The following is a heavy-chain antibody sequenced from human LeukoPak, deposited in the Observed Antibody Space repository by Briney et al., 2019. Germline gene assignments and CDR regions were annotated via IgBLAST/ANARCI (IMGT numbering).Heavy chain of an antibody. CDR1: GFTFSSYA. CDR3: AKVIRGQQLWRPFDY. Sequence: PGGSLRVSCVASGFTFSSYAMSWVRQAPGKGLEWVSAISGGGGSTYYADSVKGRFTISRDNSKNTLYLQMNSLRAEDTAVYYCAKVIRGQQLWRPFDYWGQGTLVTASS. D-gene: IGHD5-18*01. V-gene: IGHV3-23*01. CDR2: ISGGGGST. J-gene: IGHJ4*02.